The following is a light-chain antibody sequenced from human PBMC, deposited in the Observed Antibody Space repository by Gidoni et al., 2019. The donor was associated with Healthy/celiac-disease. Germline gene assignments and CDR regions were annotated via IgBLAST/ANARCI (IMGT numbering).Light chain of an antibody. J-gene: IGLJ3*02. CDR1: SSDVGGYNY. CDR3: CSYAGSYTGV. Sequence: QPAPTQPRSVSGSPGQSVTISCPGTSSDVGGYNYVSWYQQHPGKAPKLMSYDVSKRPSGVPDRFSGSKSGNTASLTISGLQAEDEADYYCCSYAGSYTGVFGGGTKLTVL. V-gene: IGLV2-11*01. CDR2: DVS.